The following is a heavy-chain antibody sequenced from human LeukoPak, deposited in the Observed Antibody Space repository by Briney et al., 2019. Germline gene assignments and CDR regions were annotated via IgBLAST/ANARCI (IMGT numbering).Heavy chain of an antibody. CDR2: IRYDGSKK. J-gene: IGHJ4*02. D-gene: IGHD3-10*01. CDR3: AKDPGPSASGSYGY. Sequence: GGSLRLSCAASGFTFSSYGMHWVRQAPGKGLEWVAFIRYDGSKKYYADSVKGRFTISRDDSQNTLYLQMNSLSSEDTAAYFCAKDPGPSASGSYGYWGQGTLVTVSS. V-gene: IGHV3-30*02. CDR1: GFTFSSYG.